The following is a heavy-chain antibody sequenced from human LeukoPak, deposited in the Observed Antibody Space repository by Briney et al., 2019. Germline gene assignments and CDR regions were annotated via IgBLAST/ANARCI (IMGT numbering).Heavy chain of an antibody. Sequence: PGGSLRLSCAASGFTVSNNYMSWVRQAPGKGLEWVSVIYSGGSTYYADSVKGRFTISRDNSKNTLYLQMNSLRAEDTAVYYCARIYSGSYSDYWGQGTLVTVSS. D-gene: IGHD1-26*01. CDR2: IYSGGST. CDR3: ARIYSGSYSDY. V-gene: IGHV3-53*01. CDR1: GFTVSNNY. J-gene: IGHJ4*02.